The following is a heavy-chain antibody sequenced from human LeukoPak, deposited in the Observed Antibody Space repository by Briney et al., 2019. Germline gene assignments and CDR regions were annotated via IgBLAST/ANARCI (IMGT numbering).Heavy chain of an antibody. J-gene: IGHJ4*02. CDR3: ARGYTSGLYYFDY. V-gene: IGHV3-74*01. CDR2: INSDGSTT. Sequence: GGSLRLPCAVSGFTFSSYWMHWVRQAPGKGLVWISRINSDGSTTTYADSVKGRFTISRDNAKNTLYLQMNSLRAEDTAVYYCARGYTSGLYYFDYWGQGTLVTVSS. CDR1: GFTFSSYW. D-gene: IGHD6-19*01.